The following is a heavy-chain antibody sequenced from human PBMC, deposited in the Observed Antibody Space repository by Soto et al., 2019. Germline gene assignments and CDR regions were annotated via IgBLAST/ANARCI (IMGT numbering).Heavy chain of an antibody. J-gene: IGHJ6*02. CDR1: GGSISTYY. Sequence: PSETLSLTCTVSGGSISTYYWSWIRQPVGKGLEWIGHIYTSGSTNYNPSLKSRVTMSVDTSNQFSLKLSSVTAADTAVYYCARGPGYCSGGTCTRVYGMDVWGQGTTVTVSS. CDR3: ARGPGYCSGGTCTRVYGMDV. D-gene: IGHD2-15*01. CDR2: IYTSGST. V-gene: IGHV4-4*07.